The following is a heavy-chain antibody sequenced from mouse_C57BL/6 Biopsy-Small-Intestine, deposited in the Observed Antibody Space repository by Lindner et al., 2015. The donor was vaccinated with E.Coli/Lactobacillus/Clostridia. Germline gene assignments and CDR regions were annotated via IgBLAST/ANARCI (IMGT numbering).Heavy chain of an antibody. CDR1: GYSFTDYN. V-gene: IGHV1-39*01. D-gene: IGHD1-1*01. CDR3: TTVFTTLRYFDY. Sequence: VQLQESGPELVEPGASVKISCKASGYSFTDYNMNWVKQSNGKSLEWIGVINPNYGTTSYNQKFKGKATLTVDQSSSTAYMQLNSLTSEDTAVYYCTTVFTTLRYFDYWGQGTTLTVSS. J-gene: IGHJ2*01. CDR2: INPNYGTT.